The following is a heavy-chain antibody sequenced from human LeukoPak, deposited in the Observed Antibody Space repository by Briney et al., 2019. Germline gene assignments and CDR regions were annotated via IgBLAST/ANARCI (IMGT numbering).Heavy chain of an antibody. CDR2: IYSGGST. Sequence: GGSLRLSCAASGFTVSSNYMSWVRQAPGKGLEWVSVIYSGGSTYYADSVKGRFTISRDNSKNTLYLQMNSLRAEDTAVYYCAGVKITWDYGDYYYYYYMDVWGKGTTVTVSS. CDR1: GFTVSSNY. CDR3: AGVKITWDYGDYYYYYYMDV. V-gene: IGHV3-53*01. D-gene: IGHD4-17*01. J-gene: IGHJ6*03.